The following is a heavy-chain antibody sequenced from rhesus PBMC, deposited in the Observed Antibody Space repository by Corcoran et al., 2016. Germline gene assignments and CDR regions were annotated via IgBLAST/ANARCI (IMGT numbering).Heavy chain of an antibody. CDR3: ALWAGAPSLDY. CDR2: IYGSGGST. V-gene: IGHV4-160*01. CDR1: GGSLSDSYF. Sequence: QVQLQASGPGLVKPSEPLSLTCPVSGGSLSDSYFWSWIRHPPGKGLDWMGRIYGSGGSTNYNPSLKSRVTISRDTSKNQFSLKLSSVTAADTAVYYCALWAGAPSLDYWGQGVLVTVSS. D-gene: IGHD2-15*01. J-gene: IGHJ4*01.